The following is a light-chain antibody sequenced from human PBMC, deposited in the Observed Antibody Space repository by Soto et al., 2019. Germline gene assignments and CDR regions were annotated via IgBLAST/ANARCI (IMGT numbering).Light chain of an antibody. CDR1: QTMGAY. Sequence: DIQMTQSPSSLSASVGDRVTITCRASQTMGAYLNWYQQKPGKAPKLLIFAASGLQSGVPSRFSGTGSGTYFTLNISSLQLEDFATYYCQQTYRSPFTFGPGTKVD. V-gene: IGKV1-39*01. J-gene: IGKJ3*01. CDR3: QQTYRSPFT. CDR2: AAS.